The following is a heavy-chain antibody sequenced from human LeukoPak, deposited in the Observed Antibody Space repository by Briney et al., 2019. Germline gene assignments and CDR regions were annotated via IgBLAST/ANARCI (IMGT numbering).Heavy chain of an antibody. J-gene: IGHJ6*02. CDR1: GFTFDDYA. V-gene: IGHV3-9*01. CDR3: AKDNGPFPIAVAGTRSYYYGMDV. D-gene: IGHD6-19*01. Sequence: PGGSLRLSCAASGFTFDDYAMHWVRQAPGKGLEWVSGISWNSGSIGYADSVKGRFTISRDNAKNSLYLQMNSLRAEDTALYYCAKDNGPFPIAVAGTRSYYYGMDVWGQGTTVTVSS. CDR2: ISWNSGSI.